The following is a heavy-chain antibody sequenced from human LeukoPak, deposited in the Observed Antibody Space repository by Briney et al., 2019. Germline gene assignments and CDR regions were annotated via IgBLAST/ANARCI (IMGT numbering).Heavy chain of an antibody. V-gene: IGHV4-34*01. D-gene: IGHD6-13*01. CDR2: INHSGST. CDR1: GGSFSGYY. J-gene: IGHJ4*02. Sequence: KPSETLSLTCAVYGGSFSGYYWSWIRQPPGKGLERIGEINHSGSTNYNPSLKSRVTISVDTSKNQFSLKLSSVTAADTAVYYCARGRAPNIAAAGLGYWGQGTLVTVSS. CDR3: ARGRAPNIAAAGLGY.